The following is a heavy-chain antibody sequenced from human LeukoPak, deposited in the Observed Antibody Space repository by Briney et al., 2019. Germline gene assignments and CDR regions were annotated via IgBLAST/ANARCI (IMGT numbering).Heavy chain of an antibody. CDR1: GCSISSYY. CDR3: ARHIQDYYESSGYYRRGDAFDI. V-gene: IGHV4-59*01. D-gene: IGHD3-22*01. Sequence: PSETLSLTCTVSGCSISSYYWSWIRQPPGKGLEWIGYIYYSGSTDYNPSLKSRVTISVDTSKNQLSLKLSSVTAADTAVYYCARHIQDYYESSGYYRRGDAFDIWGQGTMVTVSS. J-gene: IGHJ3*02. CDR2: IYYSGST.